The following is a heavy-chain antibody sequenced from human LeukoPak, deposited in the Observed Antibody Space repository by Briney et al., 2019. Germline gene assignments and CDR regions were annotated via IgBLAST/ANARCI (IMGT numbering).Heavy chain of an antibody. J-gene: IGHJ3*02. V-gene: IGHV3-33*01. CDR1: GFTFSSYG. CDR3: ARAGDAFDI. Sequence: PGGSLRLSCAASGFTFSSYGMHWVRQAPDKGLEWVAVIWYDGSDKYYTDSVKGRFTISRDNSKNTLYLQMNSLRAEDTAIYYCARAGDAFDIWGQGTMVTVSS. CDR2: IWYDGSDK.